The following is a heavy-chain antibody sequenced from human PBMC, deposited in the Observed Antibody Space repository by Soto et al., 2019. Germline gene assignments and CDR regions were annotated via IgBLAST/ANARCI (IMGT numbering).Heavy chain of an antibody. Sequence: EVQLLESGGGLVQPGGSLRLSCAASGFTFSSYAMSWVRQAPGKGLEWVSAISGSGGSTYYADSVKGRFTISRDNSKNTLYLQMNSLRAEDTAVYYCEKVWGRYCSSTSCYGRGYFDYWGQGTLVTVSS. CDR1: GFTFSSYA. D-gene: IGHD2-2*01. V-gene: IGHV3-23*01. J-gene: IGHJ4*02. CDR2: ISGSGGST. CDR3: EKVWGRYCSSTSCYGRGYFDY.